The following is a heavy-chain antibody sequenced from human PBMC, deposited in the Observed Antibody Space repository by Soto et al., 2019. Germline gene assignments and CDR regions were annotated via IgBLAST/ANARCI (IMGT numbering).Heavy chain of an antibody. V-gene: IGHV4-31*03. J-gene: IGHJ4*02. CDR3: ALSLGDPGRLYFDY. CDR1: GGSISSSSYY. D-gene: IGHD3-16*01. CDR2: IYYSGST. Sequence: SETLSLTCTVSGGSISSSSYYCSWIRQHPGKGLEWIGYIYYSGSTYYNPSLKSRVSISVDTSKNQFSLKLRSVTAADTAVYYCALSLGDPGRLYFDYWGQGTLVTVSS.